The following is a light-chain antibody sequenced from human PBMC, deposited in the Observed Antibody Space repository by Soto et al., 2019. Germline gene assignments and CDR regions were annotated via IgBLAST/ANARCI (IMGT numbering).Light chain of an antibody. V-gene: IGLV1-44*01. CDR3: AAWDDSLNGPYV. CDR2: SNN. CDR1: SSNIGSNT. J-gene: IGLJ1*01. Sequence: QSALTQPPSASGTPGQRVTISCSGSSSNIGSNTVNWYQQLPGTAPKLLIYSNNQRPSGVPDRFSGSKSGTSASLAISGLQSEDEAYYYCAAWDDSLNGPYVFGTGTKVTVL.